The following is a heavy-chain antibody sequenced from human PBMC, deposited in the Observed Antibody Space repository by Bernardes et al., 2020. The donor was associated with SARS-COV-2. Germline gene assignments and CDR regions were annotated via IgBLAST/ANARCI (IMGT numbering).Heavy chain of an antibody. J-gene: IGHJ6*02. Sequence: ASVKVSCKVSGYTLTELSMHWVRQAPGKGLEWMGGFDPEDGETIYAQKFQGRVTMTEDTSTDTAYMELSSLRSEDTAVYYCAATKRGRILFPYYYYGMDVWGQGTTVTVSS. CDR1: GYTLTELS. CDR3: AATKRGRILFPYYYYGMDV. D-gene: IGHD2-15*01. V-gene: IGHV1-24*01. CDR2: FDPEDGET.